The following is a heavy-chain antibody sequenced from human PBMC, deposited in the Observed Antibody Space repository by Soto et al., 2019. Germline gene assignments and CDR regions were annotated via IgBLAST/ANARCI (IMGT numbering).Heavy chain of an antibody. V-gene: IGHV4-39*01. CDR3: SRLMTTVTTFDQ. CDR2: IYYTGGT. Sequence: PSETLSLTCTVSGGSITTGYFWGWIRQPPGKGLEWIGHIYYTGGTYYNPSLKSRVTISVDRSKSQFSLKLSSVTAADTAVYYCSRLMTTVTTFDQWGQGTLVTV. CDR1: GGSITTGYF. J-gene: IGHJ4*02. D-gene: IGHD4-17*01.